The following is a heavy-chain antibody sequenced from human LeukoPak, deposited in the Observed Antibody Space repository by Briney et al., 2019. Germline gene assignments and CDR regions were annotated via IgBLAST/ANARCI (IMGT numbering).Heavy chain of an antibody. V-gene: IGHV1-46*01. CDR3: ARDGAWGIVVVSPHDYYYMDV. J-gene: IGHJ6*03. Sequence: GASVKVSCKASGYTFTSYYMHWVRQAPGQGLEWMGIINPSGGSTSYAQKFQGRVTMTTDTSTSTAYMELRSLRSDDTAVYYCARDGAWGIVVVSPHDYYYMDVWGKGTTVTISS. CDR2: INPSGGST. D-gene: IGHD2-21*01. CDR1: GYTFTSYY.